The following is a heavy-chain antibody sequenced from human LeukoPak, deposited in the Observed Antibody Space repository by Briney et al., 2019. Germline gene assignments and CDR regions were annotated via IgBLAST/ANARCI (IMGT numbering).Heavy chain of an antibody. CDR2: ISGGGGST. CDR3: AKGGKWDVTPFDY. Sequence: GGSLSLSCAASGFTFTSYSMNWVRQAPGKGLEWVSTISGGGGSTYYADSVKGRFTISRDNSKNTLYLQVNSLRAEDTAVYYCAKGGKWDVTPFDYWGQGTLVTVSS. D-gene: IGHD1-26*01. CDR1: GFTFTSYS. V-gene: IGHV3-23*01. J-gene: IGHJ4*02.